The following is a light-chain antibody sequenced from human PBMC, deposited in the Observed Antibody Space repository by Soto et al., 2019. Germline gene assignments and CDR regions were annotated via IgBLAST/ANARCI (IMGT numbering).Light chain of an antibody. CDR1: QSISSW. CDR2: DAS. CDR3: QQYHTYSRT. J-gene: IGKJ1*01. Sequence: DIQMTQSPSTLSASVGDIVTITCRASQSISSWLAWYQQKPGKAPKVLIYDASTLESGVPSRFSGSGSGTEFTLTISSLQPDDFATYYCQQYHTYSRTFGQGTKVDI. V-gene: IGKV1-5*01.